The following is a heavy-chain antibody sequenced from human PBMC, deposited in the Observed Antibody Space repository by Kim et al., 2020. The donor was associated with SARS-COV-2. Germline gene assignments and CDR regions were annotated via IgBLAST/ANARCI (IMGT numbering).Heavy chain of an antibody. CDR1: GFKMSDYV. V-gene: IGHV3-23*01. D-gene: IGHD2-21*02. Sequence: GGSLRLSCEASGFKMSDYVMTWVRQAPGKGLEWVSTISESGRTIFYADSVKGRFTISRDNSKNKLYLQVDHLRVEDTAVYYCAKMTLANWGQGTLVTVSS. CDR3: AKMTLAN. CDR2: ISESGRTI. J-gene: IGHJ4*02.